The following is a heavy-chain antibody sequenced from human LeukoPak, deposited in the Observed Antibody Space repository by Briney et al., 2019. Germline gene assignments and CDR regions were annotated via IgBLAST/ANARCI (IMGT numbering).Heavy chain of an antibody. CDR3: AKDWTSGNWYGMDV. CDR1: GLTFSLYS. CDR2: ISTNGGST. Sequence: GGSLRLSCSASGLTFSLYSMHWVRQAPGKGLEYVSGISTNGGSTYYADSVEGRFTISRDNSKNTLFLQMNSLRAEDTALYYCAKDWTSGNWYGMDVWGQGTTVTVSS. D-gene: IGHD1-1*01. V-gene: IGHV3-64*04. J-gene: IGHJ6*02.